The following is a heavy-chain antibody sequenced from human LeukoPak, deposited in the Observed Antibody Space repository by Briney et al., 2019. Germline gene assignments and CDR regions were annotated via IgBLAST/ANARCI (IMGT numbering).Heavy chain of an antibody. CDR2: IYTSGST. CDR1: GGSISSYY. CDR3: ARGFASATRLEY. J-gene: IGHJ4*02. D-gene: IGHD3-3*01. Sequence: SETLSLTCTVSGGSISSYYWSWIRQPAGKGLEWIGRIYTSGSTNYNPSLKSRVTMSVDTSRNQFSLKLSSVTAADTAVYYCARGFASATRLEYWGQGTLVTVSS. V-gene: IGHV4-4*07.